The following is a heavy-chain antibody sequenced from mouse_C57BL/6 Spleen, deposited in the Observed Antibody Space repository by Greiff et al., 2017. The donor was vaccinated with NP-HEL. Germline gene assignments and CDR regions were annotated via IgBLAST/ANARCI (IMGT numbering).Heavy chain of an antibody. CDR3: ARSLYDGYFLYYAMDY. D-gene: IGHD2-3*01. V-gene: IGHV1-39*01. CDR2: INPNYGTT. CDR1: GYSFTDYN. Sequence: EVKLLESGPELVKPGASVKISCKASGYSFTDYNLNWVKQSNGKSLEWIGVINPNYGTTSYNQKFKGKATLTVDQSSSTAYMQLNSLTSEDSAVYYCARSLYDGYFLYYAMDYWGQGTSVTVSS. J-gene: IGHJ4*01.